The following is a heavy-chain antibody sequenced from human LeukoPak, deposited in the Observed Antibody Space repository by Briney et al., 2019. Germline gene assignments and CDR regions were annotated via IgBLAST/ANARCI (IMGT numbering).Heavy chain of an antibody. J-gene: IGHJ4*02. CDR2: ISGYNGKT. CDR3: VRVGATYGDPLEYYY. D-gene: IGHD1-26*01. CDR1: GYSFATYA. Sequence: ASVKVSCKASGYSFATYAITWVRQAPGLGLEWMGWISGYNGKTNYAPKLQGRLTMTTDTSTSTAYMELRSLRSDDTAMYYCVRVGATYGDPLEYYYWGQGTLVTVSS. V-gene: IGHV1-18*01.